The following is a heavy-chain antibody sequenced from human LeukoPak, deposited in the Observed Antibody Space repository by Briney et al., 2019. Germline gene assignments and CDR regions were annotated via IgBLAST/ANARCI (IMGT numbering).Heavy chain of an antibody. D-gene: IGHD1-26*01. CDR2: INPNSGDT. V-gene: IGHV1-2*06. CDR1: GYTFTGYH. J-gene: IGHJ4*02. CDR3: AIWASGSYYDY. Sequence: ASVTVSCKASGYTFTGYHMHWVRQAPGQGLEWMGRINPNSGDTNYAQNFQGRVTMTRDTSISTAYMELSRLRSDDTAVYYCAIWASGSYYDYWGQGTLVTVSS.